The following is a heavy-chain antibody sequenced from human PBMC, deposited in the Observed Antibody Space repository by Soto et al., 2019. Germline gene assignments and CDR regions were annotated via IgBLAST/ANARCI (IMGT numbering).Heavy chain of an antibody. D-gene: IGHD3-16*01. V-gene: IGHV4-59*11. Sequence: PETLSLTCTVPDGSMSSHYWTCLRQPPGKGLEWIGYISYSGSTYYNPSLKSRVTFSADTSRNQFSLKLSSVIAADTAVYYGARAESDGSVGYWGQGTLDDVSS. J-gene: IGHJ4*01. CDR1: DGSMSSHY. CDR3: ARAESDGSVGY. CDR2: ISYSGST.